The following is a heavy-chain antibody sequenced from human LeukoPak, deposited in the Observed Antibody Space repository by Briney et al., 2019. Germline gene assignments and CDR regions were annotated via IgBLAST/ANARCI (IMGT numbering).Heavy chain of an antibody. CDR1: GFTSNSYS. J-gene: IGHJ4*02. CDR2: ISSSSGYI. Sequence: GGFLRLSCAASGFTSNSYSMNWVRQTPGKGLEWVSSISSSSGYINYADSVKGRFTVSRDNAKNSLYLQMNSLRAEDTAVYYCARDSGYCSSTGCYVHYIDYWGQGTLVTVSS. D-gene: IGHD2-2*01. V-gene: IGHV3-21*01. CDR3: ARDSGYCSSTGCYVHYIDY.